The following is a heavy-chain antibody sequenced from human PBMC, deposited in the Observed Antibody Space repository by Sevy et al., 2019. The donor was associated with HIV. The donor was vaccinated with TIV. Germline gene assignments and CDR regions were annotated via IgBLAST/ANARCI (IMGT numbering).Heavy chain of an antibody. D-gene: IGHD3-22*01. J-gene: IGHJ4*02. Sequence: ASVKVSCKVSGSTLSKLSMHWVRQAPGKGLEWMGRFDPEDGKTIDSQKFQGRVTMTEDTSTDTAYMELSSLRSEDTAVYHCAAALEYYEDTSGYLDYWGQGTLVTVSS. CDR3: AAALEYYEDTSGYLDY. CDR1: GSTLSKLS. V-gene: IGHV1-24*01. CDR2: FDPEDGKT.